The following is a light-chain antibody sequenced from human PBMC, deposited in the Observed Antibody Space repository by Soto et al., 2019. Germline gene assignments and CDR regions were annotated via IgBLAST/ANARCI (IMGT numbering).Light chain of an antibody. Sequence: QSALTQPASVSGSAGQSITISCSGTMRDVGAYNLVSWYQQHPGTAPKLIIYEVRNPPSSISSRFSGSRSGNTASLTISGLQSGDEGDYYCSAYTARSTLVFGGGTKVTVL. V-gene: IGLV2-14*01. CDR2: EVR. CDR3: SAYTARSTLV. J-gene: IGLJ3*02. CDR1: MRDVGAYNL.